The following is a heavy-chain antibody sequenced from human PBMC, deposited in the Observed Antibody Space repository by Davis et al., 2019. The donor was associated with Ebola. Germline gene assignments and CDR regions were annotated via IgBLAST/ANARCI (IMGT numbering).Heavy chain of an antibody. CDR2: ISYDGSNK. Sequence: GESLKISCAASGFTFSSYAMHWVRQAPGKGLEWVAVISYDGSNKYYADSVKGRFTISRDNSKNTLYLQMNSLRAEDTAVYYCAKAPYGSGWHYGMDVWGQGTTVTVSS. CDR3: AKAPYGSGWHYGMDV. D-gene: IGHD6-19*01. CDR1: GFTFSSYA. J-gene: IGHJ6*02. V-gene: IGHV3-30-3*01.